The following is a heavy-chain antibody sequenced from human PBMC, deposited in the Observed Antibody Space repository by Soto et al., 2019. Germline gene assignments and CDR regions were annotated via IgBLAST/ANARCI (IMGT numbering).Heavy chain of an antibody. Sequence: DSGGGLVQPGGSLRLSCAASGFTVSTKYMSWVRQAPGKGLEWVSVIYSGGSTFYADSVRGRFTISRDNSKNTVNLQMHSLRAEDTGVYYCARDPWSADYWGEGTLVTVSS. CDR2: IYSGGST. J-gene: IGHJ4*02. CDR3: ARDPWSADY. CDR1: GFTVSTKY. V-gene: IGHV3-66*01.